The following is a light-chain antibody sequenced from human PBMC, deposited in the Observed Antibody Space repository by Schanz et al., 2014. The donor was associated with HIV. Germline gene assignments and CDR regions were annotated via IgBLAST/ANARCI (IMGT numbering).Light chain of an antibody. Sequence: QSVLTQPRSVSGSPGQSVTISCTGTSSDIGAYNYVSWYQQHPGKAPKLMIYDVNIRPSGVSNRFSGSKSGNTASLTISGLQAEDEGDYYCSSYTSTNTLVVFGGGTKLTVL. CDR1: SSDIGAYNY. CDR3: SSYTSTNTLVV. J-gene: IGLJ2*01. CDR2: DVN. V-gene: IGLV2-14*03.